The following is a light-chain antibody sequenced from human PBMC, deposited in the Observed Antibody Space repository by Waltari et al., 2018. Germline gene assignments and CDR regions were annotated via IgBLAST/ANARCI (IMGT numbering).Light chain of an antibody. V-gene: IGLV2-11*01. J-gene: IGLJ2*01. CDR1: SSDIGDYDY. CDR3: FSYADSKIFL. Sequence: QAGLTQPPSVSGSPGQSVTISCTGTSSDIGDYDYVSWYQVNPAKAPRLMIYDVSRRPSGVSDRFSGSKSGNTASLSISGLQVDDEADYYCFSYADSKIFLFGGGTRLTVL. CDR2: DVS.